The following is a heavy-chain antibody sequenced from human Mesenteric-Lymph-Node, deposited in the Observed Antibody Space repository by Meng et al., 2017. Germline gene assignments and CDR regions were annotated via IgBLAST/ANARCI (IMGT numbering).Heavy chain of an antibody. Sequence: GESLKISCAASAFNFGGYEMNWVRQAPGKGLEWISYISTNGNVIKYADSVRGRFTISRDNAKNSLYLQMNSLRAEDTAVYYCARGSPVRRYFDWPPRPFDPWGQGTLVTVSS. CDR1: AFNFGGYE. D-gene: IGHD3-9*01. J-gene: IGHJ5*02. CDR2: ISTNGNVI. V-gene: IGHV3-48*03. CDR3: ARGSPVRRYFDWPPRPFDP.